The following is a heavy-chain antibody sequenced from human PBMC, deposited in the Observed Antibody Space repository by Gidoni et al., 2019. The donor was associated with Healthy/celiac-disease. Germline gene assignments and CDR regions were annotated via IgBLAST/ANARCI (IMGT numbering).Heavy chain of an antibody. CDR2: IGWDDDK. Sequence: QVTLTEYGPALVQPTQTLTLTCTFSGFSLSTSGMRVSWIRQPPVKALEWLARIGWDDDKFYSTSLKTRRTIAKDISKNHVGLKMTNMDPLDTATYYCERMVYCSGGSCYSEWWFDPWGQGTLVTVSS. CDR3: ERMVYCSGGSCYSEWWFDP. CDR1: GFSLSTSGMR. J-gene: IGHJ5*02. V-gene: IGHV2-70*04. D-gene: IGHD2-15*01.